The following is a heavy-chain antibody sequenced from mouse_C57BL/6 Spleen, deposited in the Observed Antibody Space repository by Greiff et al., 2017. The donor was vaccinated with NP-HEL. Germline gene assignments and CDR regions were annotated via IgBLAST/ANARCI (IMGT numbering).Heavy chain of an antibody. V-gene: IGHV5-12*01. CDR2: ISNGGGST. Sequence: EVQLVESGGGLVQPGGSLKLSCAASGFTFSDYYMYWVRQTPEKRLEWVAYISNGGGSTYYPDTVKGRFTISRDNAKNTRYLQMSRLKSEDTAMYYCARLTDGYLDYWGQGTTLTVSS. CDR1: GFTFSDYY. D-gene: IGHD2-3*01. CDR3: ARLTDGYLDY. J-gene: IGHJ2*01.